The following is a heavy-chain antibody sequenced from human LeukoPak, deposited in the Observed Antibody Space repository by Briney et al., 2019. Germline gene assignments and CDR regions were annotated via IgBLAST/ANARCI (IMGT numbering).Heavy chain of an antibody. CDR1: GYTFTRYY. Sequence: GASVKVSCKASGYTFTRYYMHWVRQAPGQGLAWMAWINPNSGGTNYAQKFQGRVTMTRDTSISTAYMELSRLRSDDTAVYYCARVKRGYSYGEFDYWGQGTLVTVSS. CDR3: ARVKRGYSYGEFDY. D-gene: IGHD5-18*01. J-gene: IGHJ4*02. CDR2: INPNSGGT. V-gene: IGHV1-2*02.